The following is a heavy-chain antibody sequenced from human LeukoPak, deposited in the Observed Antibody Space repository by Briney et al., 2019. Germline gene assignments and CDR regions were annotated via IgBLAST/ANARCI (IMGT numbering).Heavy chain of an antibody. CDR2: IYYSGST. Sequence: SETLSLTRTVSGGSISSYYWSWIRQPPGKGLEWIGYIYYSGSTNYNPSLKSRVTISVDTSKHQFSLKLSSVTAADTAVYYCASGYSGTSHFDYWGQGTLVTVSS. J-gene: IGHJ4*02. CDR3: ASGYSGTSHFDY. V-gene: IGHV4-59*01. CDR1: GGSISSYY. D-gene: IGHD1-26*01.